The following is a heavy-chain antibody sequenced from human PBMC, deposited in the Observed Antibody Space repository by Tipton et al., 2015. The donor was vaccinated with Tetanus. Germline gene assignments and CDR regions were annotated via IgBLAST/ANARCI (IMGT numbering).Heavy chain of an antibody. V-gene: IGHV4-30-4*01. Sequence: TLSLTCTVSGGSVRSGSYYWSWIRQPPGKGLEWIGYVSDSGSTYSNPSLRSRIIISVDTSKNQFSLILSSVTAADTAVYYCARATPSGSYFVRYYSMDVWGQGTTVVVSS. CDR2: VSDSGST. CDR3: ARATPSGSYFVRYYSMDV. D-gene: IGHD3-22*01. J-gene: IGHJ6*02. CDR1: GGSVRSGSYY.